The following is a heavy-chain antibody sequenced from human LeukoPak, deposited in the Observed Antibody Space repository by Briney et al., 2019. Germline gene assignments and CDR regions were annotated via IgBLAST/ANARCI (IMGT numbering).Heavy chain of an antibody. D-gene: IGHD6-13*01. CDR1: GYTFTCYY. CDR3: ARASAAAGTVLGFDY. CDR2: INPNSGGT. Sequence: ASVKVSCKASGYTFTCYYMHRVRQAPGQGLEWMGWINPNSGGTNYAQKFQGRVTMTRDTSISTAYMELSRLRSDDTAVYYCARASAAAGTVLGFDYWGQGTLVTVSS. V-gene: IGHV1-2*02. J-gene: IGHJ4*02.